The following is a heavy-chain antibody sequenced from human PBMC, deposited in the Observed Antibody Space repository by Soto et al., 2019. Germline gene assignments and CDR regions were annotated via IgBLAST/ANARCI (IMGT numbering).Heavy chain of an antibody. V-gene: IGHV1-18*01. CDR1: GYTFAGYG. CDR3: AKDRSHSLIPFDY. D-gene: IGHD2-8*01. Sequence: QVQLVQSGAEVKKPGASVKVSCKASGYTFAGYGISWVRQAPGQGLEWMGWISAYNGNTKYAPKFQGRLTMTTDTSTSTAYMELRSLRSDDTAVFYCAKDRSHSLIPFDYWGQGTLVTVSS. J-gene: IGHJ4*02. CDR2: ISAYNGNT.